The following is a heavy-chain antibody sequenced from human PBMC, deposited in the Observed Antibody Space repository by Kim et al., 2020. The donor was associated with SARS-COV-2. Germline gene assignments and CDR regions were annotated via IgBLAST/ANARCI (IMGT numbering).Heavy chain of an antibody. Sequence: SETLSLTCTVSGGSISSYYWSWIRQPPGKGLEWIGYIYYSGSTNYNPSLKSRVTISVDTSKNQFSLKLSSVTAADTAVYYCARVQGSSWYREGSDPWGQGTLVTVSS. CDR2: IYYSGST. CDR1: GGSISSYY. V-gene: IGHV4-59*01. D-gene: IGHD6-13*01. CDR3: ARVQGSSWYREGSDP. J-gene: IGHJ5*02.